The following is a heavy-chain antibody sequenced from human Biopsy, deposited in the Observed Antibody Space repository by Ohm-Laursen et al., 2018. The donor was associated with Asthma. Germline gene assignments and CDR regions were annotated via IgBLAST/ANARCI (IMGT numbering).Heavy chain of an antibody. Sequence: GSLRLSCSASGFDFSDYTMNWVRQAPGKGLEWVSSISSLSRYKYYSDSLRGRVTISRDNAKSSVFLHMDSLRPEDTAFYYCAKVRSDWVITESFDYWGQGVLVTVSS. D-gene: IGHD3-22*01. CDR3: AKVRSDWVITESFDY. CDR2: ISSLSRYK. CDR1: GFDFSDYT. V-gene: IGHV3-21*04. J-gene: IGHJ4*02.